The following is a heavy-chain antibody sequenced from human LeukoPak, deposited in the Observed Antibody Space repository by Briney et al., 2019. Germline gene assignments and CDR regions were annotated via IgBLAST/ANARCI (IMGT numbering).Heavy chain of an antibody. D-gene: IGHD4-11*01. CDR3: AKDMATTVTTPYYFAY. J-gene: IGHJ4*02. CDR1: GFTFDDYA. CDR2: ISWNSGSI. V-gene: IGHV3-9*01. Sequence: GGSLRISCAASGFTFDDYARHWVRQAPGKGLEWVSGISWNSGSIGYADSVKGRFTISRDNAKNSLYLQMNSLRAEDTALYYCAKDMATTVTTPYYFAYWGQGTLVTVSS.